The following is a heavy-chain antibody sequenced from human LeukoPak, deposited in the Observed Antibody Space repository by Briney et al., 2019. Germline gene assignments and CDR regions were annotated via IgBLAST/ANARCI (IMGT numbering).Heavy chain of an antibody. CDR1: GYTFTGYY. D-gene: IGHD3-22*01. Sequence: ASVKVSCKASGYTFTGYYMHWVRQAPGQGLEWMGWINPNSGGTNYAQKFQGRVTMTRDTSISTAYMELSRLRSDDTAVYYCARGAEYYYDSSGYGVYWGQGTLVTVSS. J-gene: IGHJ4*02. V-gene: IGHV1-2*02. CDR2: INPNSGGT. CDR3: ARGAEYYYDSSGYGVY.